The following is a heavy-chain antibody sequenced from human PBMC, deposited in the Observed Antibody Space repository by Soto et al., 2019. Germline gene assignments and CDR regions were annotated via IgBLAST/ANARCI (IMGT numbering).Heavy chain of an antibody. CDR3: ARAPEAFDY. CDR1: GFSFSRYA. CDR2: ISYDGSKI. J-gene: IGHJ4*02. Sequence: QVQLVESGGGVVQPGRSLRLSCAASGFSFSRYAMHWVRQAPGKGLEWVAAISYDGSKIYYADFVKGRFTISRDNSKNALNVQMNSLRGDDTAVYFCARAPEAFDYWGQGTLVTVS. V-gene: IGHV3-30-3*01.